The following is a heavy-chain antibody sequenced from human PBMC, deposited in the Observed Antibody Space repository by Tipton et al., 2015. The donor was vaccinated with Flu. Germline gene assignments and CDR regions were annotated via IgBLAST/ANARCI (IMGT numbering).Heavy chain of an antibody. CDR1: GYTFTNFG. CDR3: ARRMGDSSGSLWDS. J-gene: IGHJ4*02. CDR2: INAYNGNA. D-gene: IGHD3-22*01. V-gene: IGHV1-18*01. Sequence: QSGAEVKKPGTSVKASCRASGYTFTNFGISWVRQAPGQGLEWMGWINAYNGNADYGQKVKGRVTMTTDTSTSTAYMELRSLRLDDTAVYYCARRMGDSSGSLWDSWGQGTPVTVSS.